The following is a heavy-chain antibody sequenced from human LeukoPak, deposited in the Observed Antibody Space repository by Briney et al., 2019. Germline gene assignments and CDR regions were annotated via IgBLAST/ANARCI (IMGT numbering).Heavy chain of an antibody. CDR1: GGSISSSSYY. D-gene: IGHD1-26*01. CDR2: IYYSGST. J-gene: IGHJ4*02. V-gene: IGHV4-39*07. CDR3: ARDSSRSYDYFDY. Sequence: PSQTLSLTCTVSGGSISSSSYYWGWIRQPPGKGLEWIGSIYYSGSTYYNPSLKSRVTISVDTSKNQFSLKLSSVTAADTAVYYCARDSSRSYDYFDYWGQGTLVTVSS.